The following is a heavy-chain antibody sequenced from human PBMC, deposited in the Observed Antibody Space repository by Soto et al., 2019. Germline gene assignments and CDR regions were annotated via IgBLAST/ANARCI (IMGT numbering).Heavy chain of an antibody. D-gene: IGHD2-2*01. J-gene: IGHJ4*02. V-gene: IGHV5-51*01. CDR1: GFTFSSYS. Sequence: GESLKISCKASGFTFSSYSLGWVRHMPGKGLQWMGNIFSSDSSAKYSPSFVGQVTISVDRSINTAYLQWSSLEASDTAIYYCGTWRGSSWFDYWGPGTLVTVSS. CDR3: GTWRGSSWFDY. CDR2: IFSSDSSA.